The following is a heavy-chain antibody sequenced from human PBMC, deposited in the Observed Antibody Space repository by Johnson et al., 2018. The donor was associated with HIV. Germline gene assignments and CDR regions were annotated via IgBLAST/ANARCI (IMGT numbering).Heavy chain of an antibody. V-gene: IGHV3-7*05. CDR2: IKQDGSEK. CDR1: GFTFSSYW. CDR3: ARYEGNYVAFDI. D-gene: IGHD1-7*01. J-gene: IGHJ3*02. Sequence: VQLVESGGGLVQPGGSLRLSCAASGFTFSSYWMSWVRQAPGKGLEWVANIKQDGSEKSYVDSVKGRFTISRENVKNSLYLKMNSMRAEDTAVYYCARYEGNYVAFDIWGQGTMVTVSS.